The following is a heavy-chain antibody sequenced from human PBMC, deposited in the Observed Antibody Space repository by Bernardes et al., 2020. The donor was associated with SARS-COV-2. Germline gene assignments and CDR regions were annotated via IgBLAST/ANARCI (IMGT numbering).Heavy chain of an antibody. Sequence: GGSLRLSCAASGFTFSSYAISWVRQAPGKGLEWVSAISGSGGSTYYADSVTGRFTISRDNSKNTLYLQMNSLRAEDTAVYYCAKASRLFWSGSFYYYSYYMDVWGEGTTVTVSS. CDR1: GFTFSSYA. J-gene: IGHJ6*03. V-gene: IGHV3-23*01. D-gene: IGHD3-3*01. CDR2: ISGSGGST. CDR3: AKASRLFWSGSFYYYSYYMDV.